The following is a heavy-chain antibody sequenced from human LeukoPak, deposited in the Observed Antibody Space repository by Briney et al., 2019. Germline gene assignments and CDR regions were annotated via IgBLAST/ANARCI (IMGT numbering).Heavy chain of an antibody. D-gene: IGHD6-13*01. J-gene: IGHJ4*02. Sequence: SVKVSCTASGGTFSSYAISWVRQAPGQGLEWMGRIIPILGIANYAQKFQGRVTITADKPTSTAYMELSSLRSEDTAVYYCARGLAAGMYYFDYWGQGTLVTVSS. CDR2: IIPILGIA. CDR3: ARGLAAGMYYFDY. CDR1: GGTFSSYA. V-gene: IGHV1-69*04.